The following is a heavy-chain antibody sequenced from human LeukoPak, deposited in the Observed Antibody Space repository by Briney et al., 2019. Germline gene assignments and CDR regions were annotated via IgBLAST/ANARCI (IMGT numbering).Heavy chain of an antibody. D-gene: IGHD3-9*01. CDR1: GGSISSYY. CDR2: IYYSGST. CDR3: ARGYYDILTGYYPFDY. Sequence: SETLSLTCTVSGGSISSYYWSWIRQPPGKGLEWIGYIYYSGSTNYNPSLKSRVTISVDTSKNQFSLKLSSVTAADTAVYYCARGYYDILTGYYPFDYWGQGTLVTVSS. J-gene: IGHJ4*02. V-gene: IGHV4-59*01.